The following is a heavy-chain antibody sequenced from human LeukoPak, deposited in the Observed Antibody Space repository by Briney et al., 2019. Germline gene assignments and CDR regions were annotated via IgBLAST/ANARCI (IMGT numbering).Heavy chain of an antibody. CDR2: IKQDGSEK. Sequence: PGGSLRLSCAASGFTFSSYWMSWVRQAPGKGLEWVANIKQDGSEKYYVDSVKGRFTISRDNAKNSLYLQMNSLRAEDTAVYHCARDSRYYGSGSYYNYWGQGTLVTVSS. CDR1: GFTFSSYW. CDR3: ARDSRYYGSGSYYNY. V-gene: IGHV3-7*01. D-gene: IGHD3-10*01. J-gene: IGHJ4*02.